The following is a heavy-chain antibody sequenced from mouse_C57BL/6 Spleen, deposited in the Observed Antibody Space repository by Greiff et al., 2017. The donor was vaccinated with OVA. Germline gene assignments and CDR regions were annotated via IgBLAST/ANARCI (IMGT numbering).Heavy chain of an antibody. D-gene: IGHD3-2*02. CDR3: ARGGSSGSYYAMDY. CDR2: IYPSDSET. CDR1: GYTFTSYW. Sequence: QVQLQQPGAELVRPGSSVKLSCKASGYTFTSYWMDWVKQRPGQGLEWIGNIYPSDSETHYNQKFKDKATLTVDKSSSTAYMQLSSLTSEDSAVYYCARGGSSGSYYAMDYWGQGTSVTVSS. V-gene: IGHV1-61*01. J-gene: IGHJ4*01.